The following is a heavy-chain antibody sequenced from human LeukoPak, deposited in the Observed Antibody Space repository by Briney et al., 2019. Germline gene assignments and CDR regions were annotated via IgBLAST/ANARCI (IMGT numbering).Heavy chain of an antibody. CDR2: ISWSSSSI. V-gene: IGHV3-9*01. CDR3: AKDIAAAETEIDY. D-gene: IGHD6-13*01. J-gene: IGHJ4*02. Sequence: GGSLRLSCAASGFTFDNYAMHWVRQAPGKGLEWVSGISWSSSSIGYADSVKGRFTISRDNAKNSLYLQMNSLRTEDTALYYCAKDIAAAETEIDYWGQGTLVTVSS. CDR1: GFTFDNYA.